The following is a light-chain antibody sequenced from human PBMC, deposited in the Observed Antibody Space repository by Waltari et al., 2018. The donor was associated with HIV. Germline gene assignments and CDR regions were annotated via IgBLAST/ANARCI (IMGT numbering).Light chain of an antibody. CDR2: GAS. CDR3: QQYTNWPIT. CDR1: QSVSSN. V-gene: IGKV3-15*01. Sequence: EIVMTQSPATLSVSPGERATLSCRASQSVSSNLAWYQQKPGQAPRLLIYGASARATGIPARLSGSGSGTEFTLTISSLQSEDFAVYYCQQYTNWPITFGQGTRLEIK. J-gene: IGKJ5*01.